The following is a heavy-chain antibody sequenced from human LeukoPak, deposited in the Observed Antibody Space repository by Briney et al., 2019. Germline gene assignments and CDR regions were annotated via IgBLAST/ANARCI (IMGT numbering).Heavy chain of an antibody. D-gene: IGHD3-22*01. CDR2: IYHSGST. Sequence: GSLRLSCAASEFTFSSYEMNWVRQPPGKGLEWIGEIYHSGSTNYNPSLKSRVTISVDKSKNQFSLKLSSVTAADTAVYYCAKVPEDYYDSSGYYFDYWGQGTLVTVSS. CDR1: EFTFSSYEM. J-gene: IGHJ4*02. V-gene: IGHV4-4*02. CDR3: AKVPEDYYDSSGYYFDY.